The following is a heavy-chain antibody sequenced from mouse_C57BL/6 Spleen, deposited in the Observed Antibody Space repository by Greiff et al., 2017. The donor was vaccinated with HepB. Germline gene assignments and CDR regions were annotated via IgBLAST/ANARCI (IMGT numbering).Heavy chain of an antibody. CDR1: GFTFSSYT. V-gene: IGHV5-9*01. CDR3: ARRGGSNYFDY. J-gene: IGHJ2*01. CDR2: ISGGGGNT. Sequence: EVQLVESGGGLVKPGGSLKLSCAASGFTFSSYTMSWVRQTPETRLEWVATISGGGGNTYYPDSVKGRFTISRDNAKNTRYQQMSSLMSDDTALYYCARRGGSNYFDYWGQGTTLTVSS.